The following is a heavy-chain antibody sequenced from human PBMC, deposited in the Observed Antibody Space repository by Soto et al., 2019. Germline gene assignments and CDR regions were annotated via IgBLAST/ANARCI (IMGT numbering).Heavy chain of an antibody. CDR1: GFTFSSYC. J-gene: IGHJ6*03. D-gene: IGHD3-9*01. CDR3: ARDNDRTYYDILTGYYYMDV. CDR2: IWYDGSNK. Sequence: PGGSLRLSWAASGFTFSSYCMHWVRQAPGKGLEWVAVIWYDGSNKYYADSVKGRFTISRDNSKNTLYLQMNSLRAEDTAVYYCARDNDRTYYDILTGYYYMDVWGKGTTVTVSS. V-gene: IGHV3-33*01.